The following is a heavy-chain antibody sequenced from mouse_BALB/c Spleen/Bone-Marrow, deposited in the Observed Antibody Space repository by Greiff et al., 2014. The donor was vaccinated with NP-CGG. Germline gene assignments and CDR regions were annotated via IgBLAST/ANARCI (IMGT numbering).Heavy chain of an antibody. J-gene: IGHJ2*01. CDR3: AFITTVVEYYFDY. CDR1: GFNINDTY. CDR2: IDPANGNS. V-gene: IGHV14-3*02. D-gene: IGHD1-1*01. Sequence: EVQVVESGAELVKPGASVKLSCTASGFNINDTYMHWVKQRPEQGLEWIGRIDPANGNSKYDPKFQGKATITADTSSNTAYLQLSSLTSEDTAVYYCAFITTVVEYYFDYWGQGTTLTVSS.